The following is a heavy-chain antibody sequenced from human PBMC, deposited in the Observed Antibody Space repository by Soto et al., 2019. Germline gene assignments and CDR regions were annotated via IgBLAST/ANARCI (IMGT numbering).Heavy chain of an antibody. Sequence: AETLSLTSTVSGGSISSYYWSWIRQPPGKGLEWIGYIYYSGSTNYNPSLKSRVTISVDTSKNQFSLKLSSVTAADTAVYYCARARKYDYVWGSYLVGDAFDIWGQGTMVTVSS. CDR1: GGSISSYY. D-gene: IGHD3-16*01. V-gene: IGHV4-59*01. J-gene: IGHJ3*02. CDR3: ARARKYDYVWGSYLVGDAFDI. CDR2: IYYSGST.